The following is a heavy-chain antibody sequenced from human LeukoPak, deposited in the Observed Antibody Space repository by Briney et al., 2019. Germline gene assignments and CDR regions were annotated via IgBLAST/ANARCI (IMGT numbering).Heavy chain of an antibody. CDR3: ARVTEWNDFDY. V-gene: IGHV4-38-2*02. J-gene: IGHJ4*02. Sequence: SETLSLTCTVSGYSISSGYYWGWIRQPPGKGLEWIGSHSGSTYYNPSLKSRVTMSVDTSKNQFSLKLSSVTAADTAVYYCARVTEWNDFDYWGQGILVTVS. CDR1: GYSISSGYY. D-gene: IGHD1-1*01. CDR2: HSGST.